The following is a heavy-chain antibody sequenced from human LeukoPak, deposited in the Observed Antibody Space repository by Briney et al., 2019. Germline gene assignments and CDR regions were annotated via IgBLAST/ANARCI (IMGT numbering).Heavy chain of an antibody. V-gene: IGHV3-9*01. CDR3: IKDPRLDLHFDTFDI. D-gene: IGHD1-7*01. J-gene: IGHJ3*02. CDR1: GFTFDDYA. Sequence: QPGGSLRLSCAASGFTFDDYAMHWVRQTPGKGLEWVSSISWDGGISVYADSVKGRFTISRDNAKSSLYLEMSALTPEDTALYFCIKDPRLDLHFDTFDIWGQGTMVTVSS. CDR2: ISWDGGIS.